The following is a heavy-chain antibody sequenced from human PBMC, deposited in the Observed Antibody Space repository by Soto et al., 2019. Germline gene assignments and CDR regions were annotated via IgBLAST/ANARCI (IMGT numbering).Heavy chain of an antibody. Sequence: PGCSIEISSAACRLSFWIYSMNGFRQAPGTGLEWVSYISSSSSTIYYADSVKGRFTISRDNAKNSLYPQMNSLRAEDTAVYYFARGSLLYGDPTFLDYRAQGTLVTVYS. CDR2: ISSSSSTI. CDR3: ARGSLLYGDPTFLDY. CDR1: RLSFWIYS. V-gene: IGHV3-48*01. D-gene: IGHD4-17*01. J-gene: IGHJ4*02.